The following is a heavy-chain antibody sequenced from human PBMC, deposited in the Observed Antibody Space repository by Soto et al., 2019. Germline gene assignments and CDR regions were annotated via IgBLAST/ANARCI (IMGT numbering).Heavy chain of an antibody. V-gene: IGHV4-31*03. D-gene: IGHD5-12*01. CDR1: GGSISSGGYY. J-gene: IGHJ6*03. CDR3: ARKDSGYADYMDV. Sequence: QVQLQESGPGLVKPSQTLSLTCTVSGGSISSGGYYWSWIRQHPGKGLEWIGYIYYSGSTYYNPYLKSRVTTSVDTSGSQFSLRLSSVTAADTAVYYCARKDSGYADYMDVWGKGTTVTVSS. CDR2: IYYSGST.